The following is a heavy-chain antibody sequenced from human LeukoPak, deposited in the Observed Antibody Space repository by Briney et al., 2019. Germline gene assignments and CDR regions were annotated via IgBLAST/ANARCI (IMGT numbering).Heavy chain of an antibody. CDR2: IKQDGSEK. CDR1: GFTFSSYW. D-gene: IGHD3-10*01. V-gene: IGHV3-7*03. J-gene: IGHJ1*01. CDR3: ASRVAGYFQH. Sequence: GGSLRLSCAASGFTFSSYWRSWVRQAPGKGLEWVANIKQDGSEKYYVDSVKGRFTISRDNAKNSLYLQMNSLRAEDTAVYYCASRVAGYFQHWGQGTLVTVSS.